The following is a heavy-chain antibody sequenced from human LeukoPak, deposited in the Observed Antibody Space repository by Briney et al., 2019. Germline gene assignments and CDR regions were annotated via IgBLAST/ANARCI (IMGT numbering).Heavy chain of an antibody. J-gene: IGHJ4*02. D-gene: IGHD3-10*01. V-gene: IGHV4-59*08. CDR3: ATYGSGSSRFDY. Sequence: SETLSLTCTVSGGSISSYYWSWIRQPPGKGLEMIGYIYYSGSTNYNPSLKSRVTISVDTSKNQFSLKLSSVTAADTAVYYCATYGSGSSRFDYWGQGTLVTVSS. CDR2: IYYSGST. CDR1: GGSISSYY.